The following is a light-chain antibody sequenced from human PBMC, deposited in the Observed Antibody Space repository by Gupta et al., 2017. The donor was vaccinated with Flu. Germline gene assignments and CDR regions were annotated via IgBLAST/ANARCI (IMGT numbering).Light chain of an antibody. CDR3: QQYGKSTPDS. J-gene: IGKJ2*03. CDR1: QSISSNY. CDR2: GAS. V-gene: IGKV3-20*01. Sequence: EIVLTQSPDTLSLSPGERATLSCRASQSISSNYLAWYQQKPGQAPRLLIYGASSRATGIPDRFSGSGYGTDFTLTLSRREPEDFAVYYCQQYGKSTPDSFGQGTTLEI.